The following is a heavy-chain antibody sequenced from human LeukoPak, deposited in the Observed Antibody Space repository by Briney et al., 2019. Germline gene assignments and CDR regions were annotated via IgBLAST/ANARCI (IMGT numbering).Heavy chain of an antibody. J-gene: IGHJ3*02. CDR2: IYYSGST. D-gene: IGHD1-1*01. CDR3: AAFLLQQINVFDI. Sequence: PSETLSLTCTVSGGSISSYYWSWIRQPPGKGLEWIEYIYYSGSTNYNPSLKSRVTVSVDTSKNQFSLKLSSVTAADTAVYYCAAFLLQQINVFDIWGQGTMVTVSS. V-gene: IGHV4-59*08. CDR1: GGSISSYY.